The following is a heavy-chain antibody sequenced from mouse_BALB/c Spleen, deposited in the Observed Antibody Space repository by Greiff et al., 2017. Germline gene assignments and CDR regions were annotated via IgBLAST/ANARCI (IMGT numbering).Heavy chain of an antibody. CDR2: IWSGGST. CDR1: GFSLTSYG. Sequence: QVQLQQSGPGLVQPSQSLSITCTVSGFSLTSYGVHWVRQSPGKGLEWLGVIWSGGSTDYNAAFISRLSISKDNSKSQVFFKMNSLQANDTAIYYCARMDPYYYAMDYWGQGTSVTVSS. V-gene: IGHV2-2*02. CDR3: ARMDPYYYAMDY. J-gene: IGHJ4*01.